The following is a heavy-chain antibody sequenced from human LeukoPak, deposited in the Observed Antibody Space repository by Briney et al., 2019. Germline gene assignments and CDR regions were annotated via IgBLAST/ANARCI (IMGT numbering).Heavy chain of an antibody. CDR3: ARAFDDFLTGDY. D-gene: IGHD3-9*01. CDR2: ISAYNGNT. Sequence: ASVKVSCKASGYTFTSYGISWVRQAPGQGLEWMGWISAYNGNTNYAQKLQGRVTMTTDTSTSTGYMELRSLRSDDTAVYYCARAFDDFLTGDYWGQGTLVTVSS. CDR1: GYTFTSYG. V-gene: IGHV1-18*01. J-gene: IGHJ4*02.